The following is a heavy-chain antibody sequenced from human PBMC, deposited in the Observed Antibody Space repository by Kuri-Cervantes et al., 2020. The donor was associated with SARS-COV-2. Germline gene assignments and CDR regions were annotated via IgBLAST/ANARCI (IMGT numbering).Heavy chain of an antibody. CDR3: ARYPDH. J-gene: IGHJ4*02. CDR2: IDWEDVK. Sequence: TLSLTCAVYGGSFSGYYWSWIRQPPGKALEWLARIDWEDVKVFSASQKTRLDISKDTSKNQVVLKMSNLDPVDTATYYCARYPDHWGQGILVTVSS. D-gene: IGHD2-2*02. V-gene: IGHV2-70*16. CDR1: GGSFSGYY.